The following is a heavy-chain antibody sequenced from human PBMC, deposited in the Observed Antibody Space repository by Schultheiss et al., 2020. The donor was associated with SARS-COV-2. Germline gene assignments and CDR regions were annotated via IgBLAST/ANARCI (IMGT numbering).Heavy chain of an antibody. CDR2: IYYSGST. Sequence: SETLSLTCTVSGGSISSYYWSWIRQPPGKGLEWIGYIYYSGSTNYNPSLKSRVTISVDTSKNQFSLKLSSVTAADTAVYYCARSGYSYTSFDYWGQGTLVTVSS. D-gene: IGHD5-18*01. J-gene: IGHJ4*02. CDR3: ARSGYSYTSFDY. V-gene: IGHV4-59*12. CDR1: GGSISSYY.